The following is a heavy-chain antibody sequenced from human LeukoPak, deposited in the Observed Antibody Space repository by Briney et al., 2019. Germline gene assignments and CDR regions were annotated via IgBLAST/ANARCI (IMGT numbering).Heavy chain of an antibody. CDR3: ARDYYDSSGYSLGIDY. V-gene: IGHV4-59*02. D-gene: IGHD3-22*01. CDR2: IYYGGST. J-gene: IGHJ4*02. CDR1: GGSVSSYY. Sequence: PSETLSLTCTVSGGSVSSYYWSWIRQPPGKGLEWIGYIYYGGSTNYNPSLKSRVTISVDTSKNQFSLKLSSVTAADTSLYYCARDYYDSSGYSLGIDYWGQGTLVTVSS.